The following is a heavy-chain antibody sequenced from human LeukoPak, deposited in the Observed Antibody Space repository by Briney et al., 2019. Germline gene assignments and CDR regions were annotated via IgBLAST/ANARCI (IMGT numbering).Heavy chain of an antibody. CDR1: GGTFSSYA. D-gene: IGHD3-16*02. CDR2: IIPIFGTA. V-gene: IGHV1-69*13. CDR3: ARDLPIMITFGGVIDYPYYFDY. Sequence: SVTVSCTASGGTFSSYAISWVRQAPGQGLEWMGGIIPIFGTANYAQKFQGRVTITADESTSTAYMELSSLRSEDTAVYYCARDLPIMITFGGVIDYPYYFDYWGQGTLVTVSS. J-gene: IGHJ4*02.